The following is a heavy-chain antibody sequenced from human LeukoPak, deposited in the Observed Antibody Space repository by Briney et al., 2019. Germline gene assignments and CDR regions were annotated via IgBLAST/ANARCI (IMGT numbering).Heavy chain of an antibody. J-gene: IGHJ5*02. D-gene: IGHD3-10*01. CDR2: IYTSGST. CDR1: GGSISSGSYY. V-gene: IGHV4-61*02. CDR3: ARRLAPYYYGSGSIYNWFDP. Sequence: SETLSLTCTVSGGSISSGSYYWSWIRQPAGKGLEWIGRIYTSGSTNYNPSLKSRVTISVDTSKNQFSLKLSSVTAADTAVYYCARRLAPYYYGSGSIYNWFDPWGQGTLVTVSS.